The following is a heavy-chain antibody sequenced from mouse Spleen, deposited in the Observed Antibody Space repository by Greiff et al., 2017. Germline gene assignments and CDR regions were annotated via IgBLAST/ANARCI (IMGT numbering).Heavy chain of an antibody. Sequence: EVQLQQSGPELVKPGASVKISCKASGYSFTGYYMNWVKQSPEKSLEWIGEINPSTGGTTYNQKFKAKATLTVDKSSSTAYMQLKSLTSEDSAVYYCARLDSSGPAWFAYWGQGTLVTVSA. J-gene: IGHJ3*01. CDR3: ARLDSSGPAWFAY. V-gene: IGHV1-42*01. CDR1: GYSFTGYY. D-gene: IGHD3-2*01. CDR2: INPSTGGT.